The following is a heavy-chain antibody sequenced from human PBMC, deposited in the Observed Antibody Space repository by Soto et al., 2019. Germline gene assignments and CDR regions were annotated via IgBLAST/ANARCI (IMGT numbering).Heavy chain of an antibody. Sequence: SETLSLTCAVYGGSFSGYYWSWIRQPPGKGLEWIGEINHSGSTNYNPSLKSRVTISVDTSRNQFSLKLSSVTAADTAVYYCAKAANAYSSSWYVGYYYYGMDVWGQGTTVTVSS. V-gene: IGHV4-34*01. CDR3: AKAANAYSSSWYVGYYYYGMDV. CDR2: INHSGST. CDR1: GGSFSGYY. D-gene: IGHD6-13*01. J-gene: IGHJ6*02.